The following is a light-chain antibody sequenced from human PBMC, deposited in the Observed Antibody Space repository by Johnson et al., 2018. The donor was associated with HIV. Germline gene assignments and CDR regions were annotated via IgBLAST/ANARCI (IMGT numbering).Light chain of an antibody. CDR1: SSNIGNNY. J-gene: IGLJ1*01. CDR3: GTWDTSLGAQYV. CDR2: DNN. Sequence: QSVLTQPPSVSAAPGQKVTISCSGSSSNIGNNYISWYQQLPGTAPKLLIYDNNKRPSGIPDRFSGSKSGTSATLGITGLQTGDEADYYCGTWDTSLGAQYVFGSGTKGTVL. V-gene: IGLV1-51*01.